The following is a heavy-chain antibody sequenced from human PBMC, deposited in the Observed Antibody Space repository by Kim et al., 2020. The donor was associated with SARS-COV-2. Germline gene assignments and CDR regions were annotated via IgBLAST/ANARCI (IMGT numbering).Heavy chain of an antibody. CDR1: GFTFSSYA. V-gene: IGHV3-23*01. J-gene: IGHJ4*02. CDR3: AKDKASGWYRGGAYFDY. Sequence: GGSLRLSCAASGFTFSSYAMSWVRQAPGKGLEWVSAISGSGGSTYYADSVKGRFTISRDNTKNTLYLQLNSLRADDTAVYYCAKDKASGWYRGGAYFDYWGQGTLVTVSS. D-gene: IGHD6-19*01. CDR2: ISGSGGST.